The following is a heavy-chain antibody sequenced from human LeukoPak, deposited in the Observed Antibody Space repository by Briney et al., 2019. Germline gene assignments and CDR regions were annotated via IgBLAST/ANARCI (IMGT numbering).Heavy chain of an antibody. Sequence: GGSLRLSCAASGFTFSSYWMSWVRQAPGKGLEWVANIKQDGSEKYYVDSVKGRFTISRDNAKNSLYLQMNSLRAEDTAVYYCARGPGYGDTSRFNYWGQGTLVTVSS. CDR3: ARGPGYGDTSRFNY. CDR1: GFTFSSYW. D-gene: IGHD4-17*01. J-gene: IGHJ4*02. CDR2: IKQDGSEK. V-gene: IGHV3-7*01.